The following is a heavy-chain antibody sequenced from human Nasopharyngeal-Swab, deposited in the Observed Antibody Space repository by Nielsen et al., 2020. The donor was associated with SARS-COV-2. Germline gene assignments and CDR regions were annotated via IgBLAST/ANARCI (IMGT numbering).Heavy chain of an antibody. V-gene: IGHV4-34*01. CDR1: SGSFTTYS. J-gene: IGHJ4*02. D-gene: IGHD4-17*01. Sequence: GSLRLSCAVYSGSFTTYSWIWIRQPPGKGLEWIGKINHIGSTNYNTYNPSLNSRVTISLATSKNQFSLTLTSVTAADTAIYFCARGRYYGDYDYWGQGALVTVSS. CDR2: INHIGST. CDR3: ARGRYYGDYDY.